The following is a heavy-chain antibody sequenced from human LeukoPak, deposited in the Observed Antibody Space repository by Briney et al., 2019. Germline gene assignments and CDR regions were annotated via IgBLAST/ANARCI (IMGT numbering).Heavy chain of an antibody. CDR1: GGSISSYY. D-gene: IGHD4-17*01. CDR3: ARYGDYSGYYYYYYGMDV. J-gene: IGHJ6*02. V-gene: IGHV4-59*01. Sequence: SETLSLTCTVSGGSISSYYWSWIRQPPGKGLEWIGYIYYSGSTNYNPSLKSRVTISVDTSKNQFSLKLSSVTAADTAVYYCARYGDYSGYYYYYYGMDVWGQGTTVTVSS. CDR2: IYYSGST.